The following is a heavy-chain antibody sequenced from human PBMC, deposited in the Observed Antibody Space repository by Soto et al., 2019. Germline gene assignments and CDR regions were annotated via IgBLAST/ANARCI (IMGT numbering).Heavy chain of an antibody. V-gene: IGHV1-69*01. CDR2: IIPIFGTA. CDR3: AMRSGTMVYAPREAFDY. Sequence: QVQLVQSGAEVKKPGSSMKVSCKASGGTFSSYAISWVRQAPGQGLEWMGGIIPIFGTATYEQKFQGRVTITADESTSTAYMELSSLRSEDTAVYYCAMRSGTMVYAPREAFDYWGQGTLVTVSS. D-gene: IGHD2-8*01. CDR1: GGTFSSYA. J-gene: IGHJ4*02.